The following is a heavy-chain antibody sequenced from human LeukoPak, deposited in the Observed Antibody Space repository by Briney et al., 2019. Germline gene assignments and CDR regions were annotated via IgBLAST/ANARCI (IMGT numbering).Heavy chain of an antibody. J-gene: IGHJ4*02. V-gene: IGHV3-23*01. Sequence: PGGSLRLSCAASGFTFSSYAMSWVRQAPGKGLEWVSGISGSAGGTYYADSVKGRFTISRDNSKNTLYLQMNSLRAEDTAVYYCVATVTIIDYWGQGTLVTVSS. CDR3: VATVTIIDY. D-gene: IGHD4-17*01. CDR2: ISGSAGGT. CDR1: GFTFSSYA.